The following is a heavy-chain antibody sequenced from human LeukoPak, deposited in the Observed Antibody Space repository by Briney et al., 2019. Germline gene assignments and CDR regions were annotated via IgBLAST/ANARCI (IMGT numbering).Heavy chain of an antibody. Sequence: GGSLRLSCAVSGFTFSGYGMHWVRQAPGKGLDWVAVIWYDGSKTYYADSVKGRFTISRDTPKNTLYLQMNSLRAEDTAVYYCAKAELYCGGDCYHPPDDYWGQGTLVTVSS. CDR3: AKAELYCGGDCYHPPDDY. J-gene: IGHJ4*02. V-gene: IGHV3-33*06. CDR2: IWYDGSKT. D-gene: IGHD2-21*01. CDR1: GFTFSGYG.